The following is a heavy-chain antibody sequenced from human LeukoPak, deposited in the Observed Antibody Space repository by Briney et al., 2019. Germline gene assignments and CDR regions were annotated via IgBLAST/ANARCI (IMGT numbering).Heavy chain of an antibody. Sequence: ASVKVSGKASGYTFTSYDINWVRQATGQGLEWMGWMNPNSGNTGYAQKFQGRVTITRNTSISAAYMELSSLRSEDTAVYHCARGQVVPAAINWFDPWGQGTLVTVSS. V-gene: IGHV1-8*03. CDR2: MNPNSGNT. CDR1: GYTFTSYD. J-gene: IGHJ5*02. D-gene: IGHD2-2*02. CDR3: ARGQVVPAAINWFDP.